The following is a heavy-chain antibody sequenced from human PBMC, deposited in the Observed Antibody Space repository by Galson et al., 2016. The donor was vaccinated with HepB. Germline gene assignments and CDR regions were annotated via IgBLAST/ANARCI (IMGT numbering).Heavy chain of an antibody. Sequence: QSGAEVKKPGESLKISCKASGYTFIDYYVHWVRQAPGQGLEWMGWISPNTGDINYSQNFQGRVTMTRDTSISTAYMELSSLKSDDTAVYYCARDRDMLNSGWYAYFDYWGQGTLVTVSS. CDR2: ISPNTGDI. CDR1: GYTFIDYY. CDR3: ARDRDMLNSGWYAYFDY. D-gene: IGHD6-19*01. J-gene: IGHJ4*02. V-gene: IGHV1-2*02.